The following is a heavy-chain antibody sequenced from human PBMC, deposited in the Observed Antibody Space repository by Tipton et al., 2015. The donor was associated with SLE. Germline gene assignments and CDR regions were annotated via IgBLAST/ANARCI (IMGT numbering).Heavy chain of an antibody. CDR1: CYSISTGYY. Sequence: TLSLTCTVSCYSISTGYYWGWIRQPPGKGLEWSGNMYQTGTTDYNPSLKSRVTISIDTSKNQFSLKLSAVTAADTAVYYCARQAYYSSGYADYWGQGTLVTVSS. CDR2: MYQTGTT. CDR3: ARQAYYSSGYADY. V-gene: IGHV4-38-2*02. J-gene: IGHJ4*02. D-gene: IGHD3-22*01.